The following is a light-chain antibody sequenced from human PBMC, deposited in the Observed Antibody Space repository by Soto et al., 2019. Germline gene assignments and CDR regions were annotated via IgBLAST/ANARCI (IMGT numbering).Light chain of an antibody. Sequence: SYELTQPPSVSVSPGQTASITCSGDKLGDKYACWYQQKPGQSPVLVIYQDSKRPSGIPERFSGSNSGNTATLTISGTQAMDEADYYCQAWDSSTAEGFGGGTKLTVL. J-gene: IGLJ3*02. CDR2: QDS. V-gene: IGLV3-1*01. CDR1: KLGDKY. CDR3: QAWDSSTAEG.